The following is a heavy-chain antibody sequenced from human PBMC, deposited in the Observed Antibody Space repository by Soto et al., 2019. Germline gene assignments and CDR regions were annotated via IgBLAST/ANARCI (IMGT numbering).Heavy chain of an antibody. CDR1: GFSLSTSGMC. D-gene: IGHD3-22*01. CDR2: INWDDDK. CDR3: ARVNYYYDSSGYPDGFFDY. Sequence: SGPTLVNPAQTLTLTCTFSGFSLSTSGMCVSWIRQPPGKALEWLALINWDDDKYYSTSLKTRLTISKDTSKNQVVLTKTNMDSVDTATYYCARVNYYYDSSGYPDGFFDYWGQGTLVTVSS. J-gene: IGHJ4*02. V-gene: IGHV2-70*13.